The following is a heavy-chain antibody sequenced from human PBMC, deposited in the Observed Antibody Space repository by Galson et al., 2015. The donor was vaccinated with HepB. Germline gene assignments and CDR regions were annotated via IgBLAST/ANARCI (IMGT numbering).Heavy chain of an antibody. D-gene: IGHD6-19*01. Sequence: SVKVSCKASGGTFSSYTISWVRQAPGQGLEWMGRIIPILGIANYAQKFQGRVTITADKSTSTAYMELSSLRSEDTAVYYCARERGIAVAIPRAFDIWGQGTMVTVSS. CDR3: ARERGIAVAIPRAFDI. V-gene: IGHV1-69*04. J-gene: IGHJ3*02. CDR2: IIPILGIA. CDR1: GGTFSSYT.